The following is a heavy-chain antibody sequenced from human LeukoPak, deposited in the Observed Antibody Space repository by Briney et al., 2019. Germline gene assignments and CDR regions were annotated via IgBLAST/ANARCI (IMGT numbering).Heavy chain of an antibody. D-gene: IGHD3-10*02. CDR1: GFTFSSYE. Sequence: PGGSLRLSCAASGFTFSSYEMNWVRQAPGKGLEWASYISSSGSTIYYADSVNGRFTIPRDNAKNSLYLQMNSLRAEDMAVYYCAELGITMIGGVWGKGTTVTISS. CDR3: AELGITMIGGV. J-gene: IGHJ6*04. V-gene: IGHV3-48*03. CDR2: ISSSGSTI.